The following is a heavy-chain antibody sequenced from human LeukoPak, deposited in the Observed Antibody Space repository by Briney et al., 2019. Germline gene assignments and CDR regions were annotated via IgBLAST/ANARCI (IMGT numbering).Heavy chain of an antibody. CDR1: GGSFSGYY. J-gene: IGHJ4*02. D-gene: IGHD1-26*01. Sequence: PSETLSLTCAVYGGSFSGYYWSWIRQPPGKGLEWIGEINHSGSTNYNPSLKSRVTISVDTSKNQFSLKLSSVTAADTAVYYCARGLVGATSWWGALDYWGQGTLVTVSS. CDR2: INHSGST. V-gene: IGHV4-34*01. CDR3: ARGLVGATSWWGALDY.